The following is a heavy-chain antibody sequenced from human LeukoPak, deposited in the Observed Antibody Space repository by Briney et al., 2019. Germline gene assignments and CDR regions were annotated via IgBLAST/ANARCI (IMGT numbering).Heavy chain of an antibody. D-gene: IGHD2-15*01. Sequence: SETLSLTCNVSGVSISSYYWSWIRQPAGKGLEWIGRIYTSGSANYNPSLKSRVTMSVATSKNQFSLRLSSVTAADTAVYYCARGAAQFDPWGQGTLVTVSS. CDR1: GVSISSYY. CDR2: IYTSGSA. J-gene: IGHJ5*02. V-gene: IGHV4-4*07. CDR3: ARGAAQFDP.